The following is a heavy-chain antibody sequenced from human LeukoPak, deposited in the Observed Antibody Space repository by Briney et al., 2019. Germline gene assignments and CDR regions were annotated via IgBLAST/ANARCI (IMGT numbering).Heavy chain of an antibody. J-gene: IGHJ4*02. CDR2: IYSGGRT. D-gene: IGHD3-22*01. CDR3: ARNGDYYDSSGYWGYFDY. V-gene: IGHV3-66*01. Sequence: GGSLRLSCAASGFTFSSNYMSWVRQAPGKGREWVSVIYSGGRTYYSDSVKGRFTISRDNSKNTLYLQMNSLRAEDTAVYYCARNGDYYDSSGYWGYFDYWGQGTLVTVSS. CDR1: GFTFSSNY.